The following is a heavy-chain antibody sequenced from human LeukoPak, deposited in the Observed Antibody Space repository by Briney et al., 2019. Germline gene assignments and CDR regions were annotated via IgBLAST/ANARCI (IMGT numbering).Heavy chain of an antibody. V-gene: IGHV1-2*02. CDR2: TNPTGGGT. D-gene: IGHD2-2*02. CDR1: GYTFTGYS. Sequence: ASVKVSCKTSGYTFTGYSVHWVRQAPGHGLEWMGWTNPTGGGTIYAQRFQGRVTMTRDTSITTAYMELSRLRSDDTAVYYCARERGYCASSSCYTSDAFDIWGPGTMVTVSS. CDR3: ARERGYCASSSCYTSDAFDI. J-gene: IGHJ3*02.